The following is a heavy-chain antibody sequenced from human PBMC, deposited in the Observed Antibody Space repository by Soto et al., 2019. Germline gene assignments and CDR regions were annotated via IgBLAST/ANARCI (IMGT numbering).Heavy chain of an antibody. J-gene: IGHJ6*02. Sequence: PGESLKTSCKGSGYSFTSYWICWVRQTPGKGLEWMGRIDPSDSYTNYSPSFQGHVTISADKSISAAYLQWSSLKASDTAMYYCARPGPGLGYYYGMDVWGRGTTVTVSS. CDR3: ARPGPGLGYYYGMDV. V-gene: IGHV5-10-1*01. CDR2: IDPSDSYT. CDR1: GYSFTSYW.